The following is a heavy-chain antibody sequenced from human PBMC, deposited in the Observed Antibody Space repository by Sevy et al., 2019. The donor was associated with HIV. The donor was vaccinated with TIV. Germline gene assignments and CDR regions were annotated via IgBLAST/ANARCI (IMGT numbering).Heavy chain of an antibody. J-gene: IGHJ4*02. CDR1: GGSISSYY. D-gene: IGHD3-16*02. CDR3: ARAMITFGGVIAPYFDY. CDR2: IYYSGST. Sequence: SETLSLTCTVSGGSISSYYWSWSRQPPGKGLEWIGYIYYSGSTNYNPSLKSRVTISVDTSKNQFSLKLSSVTAADTAVYYCARAMITFGGVIAPYFDYWGQGTLVTVSS. V-gene: IGHV4-59*01.